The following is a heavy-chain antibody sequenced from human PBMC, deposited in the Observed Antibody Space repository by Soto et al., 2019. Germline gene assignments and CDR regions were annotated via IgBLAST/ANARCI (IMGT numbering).Heavy chain of an antibody. CDR2: INNDGSYT. Sequence: GWSLRLSCAASGFTFSTYGMLLVRQAPGKGLVWVSYINNDGSYTTYADSVKGRFTISRDNAENTLYLQMNSLRAEDTAVYYCARNYAGLGYWGKGTLVTVSS. V-gene: IGHV3-74*03. CDR3: ARNYAGLGY. D-gene: IGHD1-7*01. CDR1: GFTFSTYG. J-gene: IGHJ4*02.